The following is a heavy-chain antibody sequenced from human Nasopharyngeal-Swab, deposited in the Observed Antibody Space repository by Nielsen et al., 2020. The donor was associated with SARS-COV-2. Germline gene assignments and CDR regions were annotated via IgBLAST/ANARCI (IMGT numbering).Heavy chain of an antibody. J-gene: IGHJ4*02. V-gene: IGHV1-2*06. Sequence: WVRQAPGQGLEWMGRINPNSGGTNYAQKFQGRVTMTRDTSISTAYMELSRLRSDDTAVYYCARESPHDYVWGSYRYTLSFGYWGQGTLVTVSS. CDR2: INPNSGGT. D-gene: IGHD3-16*02. CDR3: ARESPHDYVWGSYRYTLSFGY.